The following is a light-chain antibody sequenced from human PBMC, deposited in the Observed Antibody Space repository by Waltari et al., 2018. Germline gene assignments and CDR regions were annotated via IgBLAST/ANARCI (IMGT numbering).Light chain of an antibody. V-gene: IGKV1-8*01. CDR1: QGISSY. J-gene: IGKJ2*01. Sequence: AIRMTQSPSSFSSSTGDSVTITCRASQGISSYLAWYQQKPGKAPKLLIYAASTLQSGVPSRFSGSGSGTDFTLTISCLQSEDFATYYCQQYYSYPGYTFGQGTKLEIK. CDR3: QQYYSYPGYT. CDR2: AAS.